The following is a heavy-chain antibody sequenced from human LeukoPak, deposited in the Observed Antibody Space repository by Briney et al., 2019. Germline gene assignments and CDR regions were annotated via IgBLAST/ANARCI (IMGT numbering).Heavy chain of an antibody. CDR1: GFPFSSYA. CDR2: ISDSGGST. Sequence: GGSLRLSCSASGFPFSSYAMHWVRQAPGKGLEYVSAISDSGGSTYYADSVKGRFTISRDNSKNTLYLQMSSLRAEDTAVYYCAKQDPAASHFDYWGQGTLVTVSS. CDR3: AKQDPAASHFDY. V-gene: IGHV3-64D*09. D-gene: IGHD6-13*01. J-gene: IGHJ4*02.